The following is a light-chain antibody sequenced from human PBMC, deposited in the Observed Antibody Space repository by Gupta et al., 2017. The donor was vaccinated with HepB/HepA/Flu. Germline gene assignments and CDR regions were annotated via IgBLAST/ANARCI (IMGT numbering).Light chain of an antibody. CDR1: KVGDKY. CDR3: QAWDSSSVV. Sequence: SYELTQPPSVSVSPGQTASITCSGDKVGDKYACWYQQKPGQSPVLVIYKDSKRPSGSPERFSGSNSGNTATLTISGTQAVDEDDYYCQAWDSSSVVFGGGTKLTVL. CDR2: KDS. J-gene: IGLJ2*01. V-gene: IGLV3-1*01.